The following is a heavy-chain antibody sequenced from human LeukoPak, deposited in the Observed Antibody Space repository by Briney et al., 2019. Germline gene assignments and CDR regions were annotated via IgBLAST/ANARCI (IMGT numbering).Heavy chain of an antibody. Sequence: GGSLRLSCAASGFTFSSYVMNWVRQAPGKGLEWVAVISYAGTNKYYADSVKGRFTISRDNSKNTLYLQMNSLRAEDTAVYYCARVVYYYDSSGYYPGVGMDVWGKGTTVTVSS. CDR2: ISYAGTNK. J-gene: IGHJ6*04. CDR1: GFTFSSYV. D-gene: IGHD3-22*01. CDR3: ARVVYYYDSSGYYPGVGMDV. V-gene: IGHV3-30*04.